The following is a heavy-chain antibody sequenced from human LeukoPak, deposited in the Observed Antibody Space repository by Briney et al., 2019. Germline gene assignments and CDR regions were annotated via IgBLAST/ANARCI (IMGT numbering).Heavy chain of an antibody. CDR3: ARGDGDYPPYYLYY. V-gene: IGHV1-3*01. J-gene: IGHJ4*02. CDR2: INAGNGNT. D-gene: IGHD4-17*01. Sequence: ASVKVSCKASGYTFTSYAMHWVRQAPGQRLEWMGWINAGNGNTKYSQKFQGRVTITRDTSASTAYMELSSLRSEDTAVYYCARGDGDYPPYYLYYWGRGTLVTVSS. CDR1: GYTFTSYA.